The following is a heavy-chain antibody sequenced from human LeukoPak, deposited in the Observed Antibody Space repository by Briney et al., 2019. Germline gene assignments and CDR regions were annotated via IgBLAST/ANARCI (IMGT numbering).Heavy chain of an antibody. V-gene: IGHV3-21*01. Sequence: GGSLRLSCAASGFTFSSYSMNWVRQAPGKGLEWVSSISSSSSYIYHADSVKGRFTISRDNAKNSLYLQMNSLRAEDTAVYYCARDRGVYCTNGVCYGPYYYYYGMDVWGQGTTVTVSS. D-gene: IGHD2-8*01. J-gene: IGHJ6*02. CDR2: ISSSSSYI. CDR3: ARDRGVYCTNGVCYGPYYYYYGMDV. CDR1: GFTFSSYS.